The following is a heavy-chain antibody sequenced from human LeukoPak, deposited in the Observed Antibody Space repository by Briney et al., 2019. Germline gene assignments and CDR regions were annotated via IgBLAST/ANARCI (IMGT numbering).Heavy chain of an antibody. J-gene: IGHJ5*01. D-gene: IGHD3-16*01. Sequence: PSETLSLSCTVSDSSFRTSYWGWIRQPPGKGLEWIGYISDIGSTIYKSSLKSRVTLSLNTSRNQVSLTVKSVTPADTAVYYCARKEGVPGWFDSWGQGILVTVSS. CDR3: ARKEGVPGWFDS. CDR2: ISDIGST. CDR1: DSSFRTSY. V-gene: IGHV4-59*01.